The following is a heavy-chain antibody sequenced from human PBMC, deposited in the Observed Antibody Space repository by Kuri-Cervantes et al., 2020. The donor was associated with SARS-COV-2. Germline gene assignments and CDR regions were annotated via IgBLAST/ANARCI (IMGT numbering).Heavy chain of an antibody. CDR2: ISSSSSYI. CDR3: ARGPESGYCSSTSCYLDY. V-gene: IGHV3-21*01. J-gene: IGHJ4*02. Sequence: GGSLRLSCAASGFTFSSYSMNWVHQAPGKGLEWVSSISSSSSYIYYADSVKGRFTISRDNAKDSLYLQMNSLRAEDTAVYYCARGPESGYCSSTSCYLDYWGQGTLVTVSS. CDR1: GFTFSSYS. D-gene: IGHD2-2*03.